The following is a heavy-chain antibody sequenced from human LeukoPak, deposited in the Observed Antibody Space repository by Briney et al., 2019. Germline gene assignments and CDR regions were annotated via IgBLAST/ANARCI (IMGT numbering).Heavy chain of an antibody. CDR3: ARGGVVAATSSGGDWWSNDY. D-gene: IGHD2-15*01. CDR1: GFTFSSYS. Sequence: PGGSLRLSCAASGFTFSSYSMNWVRQAPGKGLEWVSYISSSSSTIYYADSVKGRFTISRDNAKNSLYLQMNSLRAEDTAVYYCARGGVVAATSSGGDWWSNDYWGQGTLVTVSS. V-gene: IGHV3-48*01. CDR2: ISSSSSTI. J-gene: IGHJ4*02.